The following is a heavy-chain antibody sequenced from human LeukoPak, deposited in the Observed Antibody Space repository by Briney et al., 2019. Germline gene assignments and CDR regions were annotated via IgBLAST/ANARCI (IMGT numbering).Heavy chain of an antibody. CDR1: GYTFTSYG. D-gene: IGHD2-2*01. CDR2: IYDYNGNT. V-gene: IGHV1-18*01. Sequence: GASVKVSCKASGYTFTSYGISWVRQAPGQGLERMGWIYDYNGNTKYAQKVQGRVTMTTDTSTSTAYMELRSLRSDDTAVYYCARRIYCSTSRCYGDYYYGMDVWGQGTTVTVSS. J-gene: IGHJ6*02. CDR3: ARRIYCSTSRCYGDYYYGMDV.